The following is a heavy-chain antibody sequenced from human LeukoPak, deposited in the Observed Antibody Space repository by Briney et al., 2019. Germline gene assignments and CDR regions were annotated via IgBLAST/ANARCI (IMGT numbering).Heavy chain of an antibody. V-gene: IGHV3-23*01. CDR3: AKAKTPDYDILTGYYAANYYYYYGMDV. J-gene: IGHJ6*02. CDR2: ISGSGGST. CDR1: GFTFSSYA. D-gene: IGHD3-9*01. Sequence: GGSLRFSCAASGFTFSSYAMSWVRQAPGKGLEWVSAISGSGGSTYYADSVKGRFTISRDNSKNTLYLQMNSLRAEDTAVYYCAKAKTPDYDILTGYYAANYYYYYGMDVWGQGTTVTVSS.